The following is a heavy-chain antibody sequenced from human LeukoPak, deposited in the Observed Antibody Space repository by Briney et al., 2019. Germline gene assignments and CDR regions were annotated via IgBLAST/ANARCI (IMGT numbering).Heavy chain of an antibody. V-gene: IGHV3-30*02. J-gene: IGHJ6*02. Sequence: PGGSLRLSCAASGFTFSRTGMHWVRQAPGKGLEWVAFIRYDTSNKYYAASVRGRFTISRDNSKNRLYLQLNSLRAEDTAVYYCAKDRVDDPNYYYAMSVWGRGTTVTVSS. CDR1: GFTFSRTG. D-gene: IGHD1-1*01. CDR2: IRYDTSNK. CDR3: AKDRVDDPNYYYAMSV.